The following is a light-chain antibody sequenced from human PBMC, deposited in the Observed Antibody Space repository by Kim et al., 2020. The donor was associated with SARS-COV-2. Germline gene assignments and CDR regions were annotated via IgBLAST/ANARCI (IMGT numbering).Light chain of an antibody. CDR1: QSVSSSY. CDR2: GAS. V-gene: IGKV3-20*01. Sequence: TLSLSRGESATLSCRASQSVSSSYLAWYQQKPGQPPRLLIYGASSRATGIPDRFSGSGSGTDFTLTIRRLEPEDFAVYYCQKSGTFGQGTKVDIK. CDR3: QKSGT. J-gene: IGKJ1*01.